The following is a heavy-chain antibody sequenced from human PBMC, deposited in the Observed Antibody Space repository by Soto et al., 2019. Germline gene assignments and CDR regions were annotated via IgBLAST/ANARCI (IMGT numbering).Heavy chain of an antibody. CDR3: VRDGLRFRAFDY. CDR1: GFTVSSYS. J-gene: IGHJ4*02. Sequence: GGSPRLSCAASGFTVSSYSMNWVPQAPGKGLEWVSSISSSSSYIYYADSVKGRFTISRDNVKNSLYLQMNSLRAEDTAVYYCVRDGLRFRAFDYWGQGTLVTVSS. CDR2: ISSSSSYI. V-gene: IGHV3-21*01. D-gene: IGHD5-12*01.